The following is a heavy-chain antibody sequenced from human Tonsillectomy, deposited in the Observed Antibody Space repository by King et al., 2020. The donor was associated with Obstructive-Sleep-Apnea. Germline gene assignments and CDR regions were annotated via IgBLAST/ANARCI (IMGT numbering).Heavy chain of an antibody. CDR2: LSYDGSSK. CDR1: GFSVSNYA. V-gene: IGHV3-30*04. D-gene: IGHD3-10*01. CDR3: ARGKLYGSGRDSWFDP. J-gene: IGHJ5*02. Sequence: VQLVESGGGVVQPGRSLRLSCAASGFSVSNYALNWVRQAPGKGLEWVAVLSYDGSSKYYADSVRGRFTISRGNSKNTMYLPMNSLRPEETAVYYCARGKLYGSGRDSWFDPWGQGTLVTVSS.